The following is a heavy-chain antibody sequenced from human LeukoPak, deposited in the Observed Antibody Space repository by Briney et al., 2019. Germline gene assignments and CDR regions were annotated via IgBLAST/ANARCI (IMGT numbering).Heavy chain of an antibody. D-gene: IGHD2-15*01. CDR2: ISSSSSYI. CDR1: GFTFSSCS. Sequence: GGSLRLSCAASGFTFSSCSMNWVRQAPGKGLEWVSSISSSSSYIYYADSVKGRFTISRDNAKNSLYLQMNSLRAEDTAVYYCARILGYCSGGSCYKGYFDYWGQGTLVTVSP. J-gene: IGHJ4*02. CDR3: ARILGYCSGGSCYKGYFDY. V-gene: IGHV3-21*04.